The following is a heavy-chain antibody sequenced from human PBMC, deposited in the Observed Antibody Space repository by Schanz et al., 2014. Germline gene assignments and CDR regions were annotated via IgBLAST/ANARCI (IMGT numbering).Heavy chain of an antibody. CDR2: IFHSGTT. V-gene: IGHV4-4*02. Sequence: QVQLQESGPGLVKPSGTLSLTCVVSGGSISSGVWWTWARQSPGKGLEWIGEIFHSGTTNYNPSLESRVTISVDKYKNQFSLILSSMTAADTAVYYCTSSTLWSYDVWGRGTMVIVSS. CDR1: GGSISSGVW. D-gene: IGHD2-21*01. J-gene: IGHJ3*01. CDR3: TSSTLWSYDV.